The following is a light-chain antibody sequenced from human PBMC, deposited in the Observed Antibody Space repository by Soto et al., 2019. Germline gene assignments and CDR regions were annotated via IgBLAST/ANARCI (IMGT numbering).Light chain of an antibody. CDR1: QSISTY. V-gene: IGKV1-39*01. Sequence: DIQMTQSLSSLSASVGDRVTITCRASQSISTYLNWYQQTPGKAPKLLIYAASSLQSGVPSRFSGSGSGTDFTLTISSLHPEDSATYYCQQSYSTPPTFGQGTKVDIK. CDR3: QQSYSTPPT. J-gene: IGKJ1*01. CDR2: AAS.